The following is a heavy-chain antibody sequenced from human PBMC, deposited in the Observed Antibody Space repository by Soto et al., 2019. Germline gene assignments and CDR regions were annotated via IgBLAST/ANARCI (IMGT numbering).Heavy chain of an antibody. CDR2: TRNKANSYTT. Sequence: GGSLRLSCSASGFTFSDHYMDWVRQAPGKGLEWVGRTRNKANSYTTEYAASVKGRFTISRDDSKNSLYLQMNSLKTADTAVYYCARGPGHCSSTSCHDAFDIWGQGTMVTVSS. CDR1: GFTFSDHY. CDR3: ARGPGHCSSTSCHDAFDI. V-gene: IGHV3-72*01. D-gene: IGHD2-2*01. J-gene: IGHJ3*02.